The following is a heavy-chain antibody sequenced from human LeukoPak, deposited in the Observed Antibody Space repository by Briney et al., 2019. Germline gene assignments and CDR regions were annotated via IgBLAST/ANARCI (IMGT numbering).Heavy chain of an antibody. V-gene: IGHV3-21*01. J-gene: IGHJ5*02. CDR1: GFTFSTYA. D-gene: IGHD6-13*01. CDR3: ASSIAAAGRNWFDP. CDR2: ISSSSSYI. Sequence: GGSLRLSCAASGFTFSTYAMSWVRQAPEKGLEWVSSISSSSSYIYYADSVKGRFTISRDNAKNSLYLQMNSLRAEDTAVYYCASSIAAAGRNWFDPWGQGTLVTVSS.